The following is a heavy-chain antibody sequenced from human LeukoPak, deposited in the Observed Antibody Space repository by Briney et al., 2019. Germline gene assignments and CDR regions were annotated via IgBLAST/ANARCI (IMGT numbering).Heavy chain of an antibody. CDR1: GGSISSSSYY. J-gene: IGHJ4*02. CDR3: ARSRGRYDSSGDVDY. Sequence: PSETLSLTCTVSGGSISSSSYYWGWIRQPPGKGLEWIGSIYYSVSTYYNPSLKSRVTISVDTSKKQFSLKLSSVPAADTAVYYCARSRGRYDSSGDVDYWGQGTLVTVSS. D-gene: IGHD3-22*01. V-gene: IGHV4-39*01. CDR2: IYYSVST.